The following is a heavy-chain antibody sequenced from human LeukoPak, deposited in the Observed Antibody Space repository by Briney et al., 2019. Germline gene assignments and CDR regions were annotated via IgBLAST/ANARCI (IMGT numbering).Heavy chain of an antibody. V-gene: IGHV3-9*03. D-gene: IGHD4-11*01. Sequence: PGGSLRLSCAASGFTFSPYYMHWVRQAPGKGLEWVSGISWNSGSIGYADSVKGRFTISRDNAKNSLYLQMNSLRAEDMALYYCAKDSGNYGTFDYWGQGTLVTVSS. CDR2: ISWNSGSI. CDR3: AKDSGNYGTFDY. J-gene: IGHJ4*02. CDR1: GFTFSPYY.